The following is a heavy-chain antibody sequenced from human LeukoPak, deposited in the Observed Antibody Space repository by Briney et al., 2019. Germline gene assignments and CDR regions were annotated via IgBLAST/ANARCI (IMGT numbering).Heavy chain of an antibody. V-gene: IGHV3-23*01. CDR3: AKRSLLGPGHPPYFDY. CDR2: ISSSGGST. Sequence: GGSLRLSCAASGFTLSNWGMSWVRQAPGQGLEWVSAISSSGGSTFYADSVKGRFTISRDNSKNTLYLQMNSLRAEDTAVYYCAKRSLLGPGHPPYFDYWGQGTLVTVSS. D-gene: IGHD3-10*02. CDR1: GFTLSNWG. J-gene: IGHJ4*02.